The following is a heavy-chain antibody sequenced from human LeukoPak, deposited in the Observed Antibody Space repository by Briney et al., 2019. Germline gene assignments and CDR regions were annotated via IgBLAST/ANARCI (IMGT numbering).Heavy chain of an antibody. D-gene: IGHD3-22*01. V-gene: IGHV3-48*04. J-gene: IGHJ4*02. CDR3: ARETDSSLFDY. Sequence: HPGGSLRLSCAASGFTFSSYNMNWVRQAPGEGREWVSSISSSSSTIYYADSVKGRFTISRDNAKNSLYLQMNSLRAEDTAVYYCARETDSSLFDYWGQGTLVSVSS. CDR2: ISSSSSTI. CDR1: GFTFSSYN.